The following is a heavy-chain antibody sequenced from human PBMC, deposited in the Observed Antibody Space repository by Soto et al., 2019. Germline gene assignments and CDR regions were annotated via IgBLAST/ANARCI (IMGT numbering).Heavy chain of an antibody. CDR3: ARDQGSHPGD. CDR2: IHHSGST. D-gene: IGHD6-13*01. Sequence: QVQLQESGPGLVRPSGTVSLTCAVSGGSISSDNWWSWVRQPPGKALEWIGEIHHSGSTNYNPSLKSRVPMSVVPSKDLFSLTLTSVTAADTAFYYCARDQGSHPGDWGQGTLVSVSS. V-gene: IGHV4-4*02. CDR1: GGSISSDNW. J-gene: IGHJ4*02.